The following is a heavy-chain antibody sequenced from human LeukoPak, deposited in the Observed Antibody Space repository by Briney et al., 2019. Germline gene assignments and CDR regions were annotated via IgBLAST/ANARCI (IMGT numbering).Heavy chain of an antibody. CDR3: ARVRGYYDSSGYYGGALYYFDY. CDR2: IIPIFGTG. Sequence: ASVKVSCKASGGTFSSYAISWVRQEPGQGLEWMGGIIPIFGTGNYAQKFQGRVTITADESTSTAYMELSSLRSEDTAVYYCARVRGYYDSSGYYGGALYYFDYWGQGTLVTVSS. CDR1: GGTFSSYA. J-gene: IGHJ4*02. V-gene: IGHV1-69*13. D-gene: IGHD3-22*01.